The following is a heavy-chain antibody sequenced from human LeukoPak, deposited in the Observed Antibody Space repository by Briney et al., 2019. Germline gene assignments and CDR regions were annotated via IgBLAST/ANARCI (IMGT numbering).Heavy chain of an antibody. V-gene: IGHV3-33*01. Sequence: GRSLRLSCAASGFTFSSYGMHWVRQAPGKGLEWVAVIWYDGSNKYYADSVKGRSTISRDNSKNTLYLQMNSLRAEDTAVYYCARDRRGSGSFDYWGQGTLVTVSS. CDR2: IWYDGSNK. CDR1: GFTFSSYG. J-gene: IGHJ4*02. CDR3: ARDRRGSGSFDY. D-gene: IGHD3-10*01.